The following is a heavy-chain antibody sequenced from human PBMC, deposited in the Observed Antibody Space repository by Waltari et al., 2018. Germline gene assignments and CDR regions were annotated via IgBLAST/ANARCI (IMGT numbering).Heavy chain of an antibody. V-gene: IGHV3-53*01. Sequence: EVQLVESGGGVIQPGGSLIRSCAASGFTVRNNFMMWVRQAPGKGVGCVSIMNSGGSTYYADSVKGRFTISRDYTENTLYLQMNSLRGEDTAVYYCARDRHCSSSGCSGLWGQGTLVTVSS. CDR3: ARDRHCSSSGCSGL. CDR1: GFTVRNNF. D-gene: IGHD2-2*01. CDR2: MNSGGST. J-gene: IGHJ4*02.